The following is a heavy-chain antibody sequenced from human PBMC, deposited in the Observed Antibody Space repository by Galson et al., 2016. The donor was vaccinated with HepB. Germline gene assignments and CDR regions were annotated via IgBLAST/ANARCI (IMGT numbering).Heavy chain of an antibody. Sequence: SLRLSCAASGFTFSSYEMNWVRQAPGKGLEWVSYISRSGSTIYYADSVKGRFTISRDNAKNSLYLQMNSLRAEDTAIYYCARSLSGYFSTYWGQGTLVTVSS. CDR2: ISRSGSTI. D-gene: IGHD3-22*01. CDR3: ARSLSGYFSTY. V-gene: IGHV3-48*03. J-gene: IGHJ4*02. CDR1: GFTFSSYE.